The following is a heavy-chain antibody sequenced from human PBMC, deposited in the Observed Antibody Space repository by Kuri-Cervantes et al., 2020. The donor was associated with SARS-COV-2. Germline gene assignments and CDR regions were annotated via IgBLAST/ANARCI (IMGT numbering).Heavy chain of an antibody. Sequence: GGSLRLSCAASGFTFDDYGMSWVRQAPGKGLEWVSGINDRGVGTYYADSVKGRFTISRDDSKNTVFLQMNSLTAEDTAVYYCAKDEEMATIFGAFDMWGQGTMVTVSS. CDR3: AKDEEMATIFGAFDM. V-gene: IGHV3-23*01. J-gene: IGHJ3*02. D-gene: IGHD5-24*01. CDR1: GFTFDDYG. CDR2: INDRGVGT.